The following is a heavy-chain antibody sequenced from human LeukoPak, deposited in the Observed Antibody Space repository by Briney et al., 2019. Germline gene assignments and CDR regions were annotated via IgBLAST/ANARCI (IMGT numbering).Heavy chain of an antibody. Sequence: SETLSLTCTVSGGSISSSSYYWGWIRQPPGKGLEWIGSIYYSGSTYYNPSLKSRVTISVDTSENQFSLKLSSVTAADTAVYYYATIGILTGYCSGGSCYSGNYWGQGTLVTVSS. CDR3: ATIGILTGYCSGGSCYSGNY. D-gene: IGHD2-15*01. V-gene: IGHV4-39*01. J-gene: IGHJ4*02. CDR1: GGSISSSSYY. CDR2: IYYSGST.